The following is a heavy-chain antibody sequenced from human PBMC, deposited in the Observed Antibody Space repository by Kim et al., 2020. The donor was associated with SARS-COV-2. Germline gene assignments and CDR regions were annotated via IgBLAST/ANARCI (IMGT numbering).Heavy chain of an antibody. J-gene: IGHJ5*02. Sequence: YAQKFQGRVTMTEDTSTDTAYMELSSLRSEDTAVYYCATCAGDCYYWFDPWGQGTLVTVSS. V-gene: IGHV1-24*01. CDR3: ATCAGDCYYWFDP. D-gene: IGHD2-21*01.